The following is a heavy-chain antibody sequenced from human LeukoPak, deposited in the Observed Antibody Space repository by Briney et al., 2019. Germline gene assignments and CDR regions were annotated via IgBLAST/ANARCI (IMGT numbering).Heavy chain of an antibody. Sequence: GGSLRLSCAASGFTFSSYAMHWVRQAPGKGLEWVAVISYDGSNKYYADSVKGRFTISRDNSKNTLYLQMNSLRAEDTAVYYCAKDLLSGYYPSPFDYWGQGTLVTVSS. CDR2: ISYDGSNK. CDR1: GFTFSSYA. J-gene: IGHJ4*02. D-gene: IGHD3-22*01. V-gene: IGHV3-30-3*01. CDR3: AKDLLSGYYPSPFDY.